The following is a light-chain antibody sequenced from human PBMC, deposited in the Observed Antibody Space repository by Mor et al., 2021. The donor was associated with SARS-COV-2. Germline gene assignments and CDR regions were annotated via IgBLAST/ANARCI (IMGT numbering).Light chain of an antibody. CDR2: RDS. Sequence: QAPVLGMSRDSNRPSGIPERFSGSNSGNTATLTISRAQAGDEADYYCQVWDSSTGVFGGGTKLTVL. CDR3: QVWDSSTGV. J-gene: IGLJ2*01. V-gene: IGLV3-9*01.